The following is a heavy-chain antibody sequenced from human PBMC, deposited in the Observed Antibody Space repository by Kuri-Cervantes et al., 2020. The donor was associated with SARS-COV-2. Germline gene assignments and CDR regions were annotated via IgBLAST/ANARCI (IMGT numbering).Heavy chain of an antibody. CDR2: IXXXGST. Sequence: SETLSXXXAXYGGXXXGXYXSWIRQXPGKXLEWXXEIXXXGSTNYNPSLXXXVTXXXDTSXXXFSLKLXXXSPAXTAVXXCARALPWDLRGNDAFDIWGQGKMV. D-gene: IGHD1-26*01. J-gene: IGHJ3*02. V-gene: IGHV4-34*01. CDR1: GGXXXGXY. CDR3: ARALPWDLRGNDAFDI.